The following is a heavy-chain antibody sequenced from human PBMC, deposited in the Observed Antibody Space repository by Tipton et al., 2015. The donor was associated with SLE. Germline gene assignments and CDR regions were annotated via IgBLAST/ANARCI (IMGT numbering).Heavy chain of an antibody. CDR3: ARGRVWNARRWFDP. CDR1: GGSISSSSSYY. V-gene: IGHV4-39*02. CDR2: IYHSGST. Sequence: TLSLTCAVYGGSISSSSSYYWAWIRQPPGKGLEWIGIIYHSGSTYYNPSLKSRVTISVDTSKNHFSLKLTSVTAADTAVYYCARGRVWNARRWFDPWGQGTLVTVSS. D-gene: IGHD1-1*01. J-gene: IGHJ5*02.